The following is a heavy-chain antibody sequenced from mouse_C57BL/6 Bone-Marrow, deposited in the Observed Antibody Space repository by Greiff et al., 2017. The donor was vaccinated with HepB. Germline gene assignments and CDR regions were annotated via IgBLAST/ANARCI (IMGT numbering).Heavy chain of an antibody. J-gene: IGHJ1*03. D-gene: IGHD1-1*01. CDR3: TREADYHGSSYTGWYFDV. V-gene: IGHV1-15*01. CDR2: IDPETGGT. CDR1: GYTFTDYE. Sequence: QVQLQQSGAELVRPGASVTLSCKASGYTFTDYEMHWVKQTPVHGLEWIGAIDPETGGTAYNQKFKGKAILTADKSSSTAYMELRSLTSEDSAVYYCTREADYHGSSYTGWYFDVWGTGTTVTVSS.